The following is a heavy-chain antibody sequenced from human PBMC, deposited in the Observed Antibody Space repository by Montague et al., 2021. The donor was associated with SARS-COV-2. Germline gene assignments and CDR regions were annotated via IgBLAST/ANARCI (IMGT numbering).Heavy chain of an antibody. CDR2: IYHSGST. Sequence: SETLSLTCGVSGGSISSSHWWSWVRQPPGKGLEYIREIYHSGSTXXNPSLKSRVTISIDKSKNQFSLRMRSVTAADTAVYYCARVASAGAGVDYWGQGTLVTVSS. CDR1: GGSISSSHW. CDR3: ARVASAGAGVDY. D-gene: IGHD6-13*01. V-gene: IGHV4-4*02. J-gene: IGHJ4*02.